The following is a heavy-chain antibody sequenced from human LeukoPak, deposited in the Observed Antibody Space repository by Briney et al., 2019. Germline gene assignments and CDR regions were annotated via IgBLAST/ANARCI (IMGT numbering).Heavy chain of an antibody. V-gene: IGHV3-23*01. Sequence: GESLRLSCAASGFTFSSYAMSWVRQAPGKGLEWVSAISGSGGSTYYADSVKGRFTISRDNSKNTLYLQMNSLRAEDTAVYYCAKSAHARGYSYGYYFDYWGQGTLVTVSS. D-gene: IGHD5-18*01. CDR1: GFTFSSYA. CDR2: ISGSGGST. J-gene: IGHJ4*02. CDR3: AKSAHARGYSYGYYFDY.